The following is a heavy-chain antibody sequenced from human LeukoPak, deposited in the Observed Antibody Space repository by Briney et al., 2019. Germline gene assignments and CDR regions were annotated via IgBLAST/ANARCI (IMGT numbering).Heavy chain of an antibody. CDR2: MYGAGST. J-gene: IGHJ3*01. CDR1: GFIVSSNY. V-gene: IGHV3-53*01. CDR3: ARESEDRGLALDY. D-gene: IGHD3-9*01. Sequence: GGSLRLSCAASGFIVSSNYMSWVRQASGKGLEWVSVMYGAGSTYYADSVKGRFTISRDNSKNTLYLQMNTLRAEDTAVYYCARESEDRGLALDYWGQGTMVTVSS.